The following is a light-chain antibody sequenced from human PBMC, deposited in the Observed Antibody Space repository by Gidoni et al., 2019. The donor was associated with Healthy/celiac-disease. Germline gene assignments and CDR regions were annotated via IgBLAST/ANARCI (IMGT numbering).Light chain of an antibody. J-gene: IGLJ3*02. CDR2: KDS. V-gene: IGLV3-25*03. Sequence: SYELPQPPSVSVSPGQTARITCSGDALPKQYAYWYKQKPGQAPVLVIYKDSERPSGIPERFSGSSSGTTVTLTISGVQAEDEADYYCQSADSSGTYRGVFGGGTKLTVL. CDR1: ALPKQY. CDR3: QSADSSGTYRGV.